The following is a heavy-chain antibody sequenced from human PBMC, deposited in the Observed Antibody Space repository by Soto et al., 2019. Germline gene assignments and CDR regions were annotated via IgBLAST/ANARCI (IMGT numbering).Heavy chain of an antibody. J-gene: IGHJ6*03. CDR1: GGSISSYY. CDR2: IYYSGST. CDR3: ARTRIDYIESYYYYYYMDV. D-gene: IGHD4-4*01. Sequence: SETLSLTCTVSGGSISSYYWSWIRQPQGKGLEWIGYIYYSGSTNYNPSLKSRVTISVDTSKNQFSLKLSSVTAADTAVYYCARTRIDYIESYYYYYYMDVWGKGTTVTVSS. V-gene: IGHV4-59*01.